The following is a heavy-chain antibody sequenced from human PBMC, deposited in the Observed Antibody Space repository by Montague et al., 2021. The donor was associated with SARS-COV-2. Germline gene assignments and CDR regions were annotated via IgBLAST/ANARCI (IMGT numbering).Heavy chain of an antibody. D-gene: IGHD3-22*01. Sequence: SLRLSCAASGFTFSSSEMNWVRQAPGKGLEWVSYISSSGRTIYYADSVKGRSTISRDNAKNSLYLQMNSLRAEDTAVYYCARSYYYDSSGYYPDAFDIWGQGTMVTVSS. J-gene: IGHJ3*02. CDR1: GFTFSSSE. CDR2: ISSSGRTI. V-gene: IGHV3-48*03. CDR3: ARSYYYDSSGYYPDAFDI.